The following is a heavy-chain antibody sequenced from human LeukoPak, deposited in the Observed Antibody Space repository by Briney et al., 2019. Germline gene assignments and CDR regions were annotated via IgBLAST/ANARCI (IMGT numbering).Heavy chain of an antibody. D-gene: IGHD4-23*01. V-gene: IGHV3-30*02. J-gene: IGHJ4*02. Sequence: GGSLSLPCAASGFNFSSFGMHWVRQAPGKGLEWVAFSRYNGIETYFADSVKGRFTISRDNSKNTLYLQINSPRGDDSAVYFCARSYGGNFFDYWGQGTLVTVSS. CDR3: ARSYGGNFFDY. CDR1: GFNFSSFG. CDR2: SRYNGIET.